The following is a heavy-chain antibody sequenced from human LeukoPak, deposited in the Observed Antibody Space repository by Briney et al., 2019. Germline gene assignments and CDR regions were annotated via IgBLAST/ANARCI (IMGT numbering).Heavy chain of an antibody. D-gene: IGHD6-19*01. CDR3: ARGLSDSSGWYRRGAFDI. J-gene: IGHJ3*02. CDR2: TNTGNGGT. CDR1: GYTFTTYA. Sequence: GASVKVSCKASGYTFTTYAIHWVRQAPGQTLEWMGWTNTGNGGTKYSQKFQGRVTLTRDTSATTAYMELSSLRSEDTAVYYCARGLSDSSGWYRRGAFDIWGQGTMVTVSS. V-gene: IGHV1-3*04.